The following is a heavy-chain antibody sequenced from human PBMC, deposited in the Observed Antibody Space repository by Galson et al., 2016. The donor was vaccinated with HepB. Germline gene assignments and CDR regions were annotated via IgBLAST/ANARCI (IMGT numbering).Heavy chain of an antibody. J-gene: IGHJ4*02. CDR2: INAGNGKT. V-gene: IGHV1-3*01. D-gene: IGHD1-14*01. Sequence: SVKVSCKASGYTFTSLDMHWVRQAPGQRLEWMGWINAGNGKTNYPQQLQGRVTITSDTSASTAYMEMSSLRSEDTAIYYCGREMGGDGTNVDYWGQGTLVTVSS. CDR1: GYTFTSLD. CDR3: GREMGGDGTNVDY.